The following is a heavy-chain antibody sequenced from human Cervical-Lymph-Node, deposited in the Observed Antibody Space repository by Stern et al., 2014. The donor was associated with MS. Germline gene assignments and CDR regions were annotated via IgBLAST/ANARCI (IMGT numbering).Heavy chain of an antibody. V-gene: IGHV2-70*04. D-gene: IGHD6-19*01. CDR3: ARIYSPSSGWYRFDY. CDR1: GFSLSTSGMR. CDR2: IDWDDDK. Sequence: ESGPALVKPTQTLTLTCTFSGFSLSTSGMRVSWIRQPPGQALEWLASIDWDDDKFYSTSLKTRLTISKDTSKNQVVLTMTNMDPVDTATYYCARIYSPSSGWYRFDYWGQGTLVTVSS. J-gene: IGHJ4*02.